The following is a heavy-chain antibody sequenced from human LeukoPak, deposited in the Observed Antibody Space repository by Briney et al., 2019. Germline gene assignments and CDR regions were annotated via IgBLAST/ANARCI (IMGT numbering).Heavy chain of an antibody. D-gene: IGHD2-21*01. V-gene: IGHV3-21*01. CDR1: GFTFSSYS. CDR3: ARASRKVSPFDY. Sequence: GGSLRLSCAASGFTFSSYSMSWVRQAPGKGLEWVSSISSSSSYIYYADSVKGRFTISRDNAKNSLYLQMNSLRAEDTAVYYCARASRKVSPFDYWGQGTLVTVSS. J-gene: IGHJ4*02. CDR2: ISSSSSYI.